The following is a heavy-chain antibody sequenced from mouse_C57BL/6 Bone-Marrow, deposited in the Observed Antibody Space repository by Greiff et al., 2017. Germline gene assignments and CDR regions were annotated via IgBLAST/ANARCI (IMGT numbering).Heavy chain of an antibody. D-gene: IGHD2-5*01. CDR1: GFTFSSYG. CDR3: ARFIVNYYAMDY. Sequence: DVMLVESGGDLVKPGGSLKLSCAASGFTFSSYGMSWVRQTPDKRLEWVATISSGGSYTYYPDSVKGRFTISRDNAKNTLYLQMSSRKSEDTAMYYCARFIVNYYAMDYWGQGTSVTVSS. CDR2: ISSGGSYT. V-gene: IGHV5-6*02. J-gene: IGHJ4*01.